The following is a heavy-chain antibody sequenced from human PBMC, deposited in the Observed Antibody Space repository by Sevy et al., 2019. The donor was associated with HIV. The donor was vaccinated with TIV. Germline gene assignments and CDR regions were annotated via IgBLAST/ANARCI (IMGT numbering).Heavy chain of an antibody. CDR1: GFTFSSSA. CDR2: ISGSGDST. V-gene: IGHV3-23*01. CDR3: AKGPDYGDYVGWIDP. D-gene: IGHD4-17*01. J-gene: IGHJ5*02. Sequence: GGSLRLSCVASGFTFSSSAMSWVRQAPGKGLEWVSTISGSGDSTYFADSVKGRFTISRDNSKNTLYLQMDSLRAEGTAVYYCAKGPDYGDYVGWIDPWGQGTTVTVSS.